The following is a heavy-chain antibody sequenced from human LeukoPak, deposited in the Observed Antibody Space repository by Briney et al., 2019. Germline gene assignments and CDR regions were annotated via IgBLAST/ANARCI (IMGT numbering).Heavy chain of an antibody. CDR3: ARERIVRYCSGGSCYKDLYGMDV. D-gene: IGHD2-15*01. CDR2: ISAYNGNT. V-gene: IGHV1-18*01. J-gene: IGHJ6*02. CDR1: GYTFTSYG. Sequence: ASVKVCCKASGYTFTSYGISWVRQAPGPGLEWMGWISAYNGNTNYAQKLQGRVTMTTDTSTSTAYMELRSLRSDDTAVYYCARERIVRYCSGGSCYKDLYGMDVWGQGTTVTVSS.